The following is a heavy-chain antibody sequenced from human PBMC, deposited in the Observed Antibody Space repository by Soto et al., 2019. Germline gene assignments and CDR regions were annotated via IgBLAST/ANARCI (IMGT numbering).Heavy chain of an antibody. V-gene: IGHV3-9*01. CDR2: INWNSGSI. J-gene: IGHJ1*01. Sequence: LRLSCAASGFTFDDYAMQWVRQVPGKGLEWVSGINWNSGSIGYGDSVKGRFAISRDNAKNSLHLQMNSLSAEDTAFYYCVKDESINWYSGHFRHWGQGTLVTVSS. D-gene: IGHD6-13*01. CDR1: GFTFDDYA. CDR3: VKDESINWYSGHFRH.